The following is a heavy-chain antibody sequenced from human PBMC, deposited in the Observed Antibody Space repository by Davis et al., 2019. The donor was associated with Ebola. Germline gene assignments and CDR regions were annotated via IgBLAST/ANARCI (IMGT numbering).Heavy chain of an antibody. CDR1: GFVFSSYV. Sequence: GGSLRLSCAASGFVFSSYVMSWVRWAPGKGLEWVSTVGLSADTYYADSVKGRFTISRDNSKNTLHLQMNSLRVEDTAIYYCAKDTSNVWFDVWGQGTMVTVSS. CDR2: VGLSADT. CDR3: AKDTSNVWFDV. J-gene: IGHJ3*01. D-gene: IGHD6-19*01. V-gene: IGHV3-23*01.